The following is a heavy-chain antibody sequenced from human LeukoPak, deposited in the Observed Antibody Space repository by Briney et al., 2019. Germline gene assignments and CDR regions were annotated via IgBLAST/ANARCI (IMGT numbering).Heavy chain of an antibody. J-gene: IGHJ4*02. CDR1: GFIFSNYA. CDR2: LSGSSGTA. D-gene: IGHD3-22*01. Sequence: GGSLRLSCAASGFIFSNYAMSWGRQAPGRGLEWVSSLSGSSGTAYYAESVKGRFAISRDNPKNTLYLQMNSLRAEDTAVYYCAGHEGYHYDSSGGEFDIWGQGTQVTVSS. V-gene: IGHV3-23*01. CDR3: AGHEGYHYDSSGGEFDI.